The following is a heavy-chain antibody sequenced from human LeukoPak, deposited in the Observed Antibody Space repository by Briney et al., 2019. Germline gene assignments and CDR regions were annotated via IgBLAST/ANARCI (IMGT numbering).Heavy chain of an antibody. CDR3: ARGYYYDSSGYYYWHAY. Sequence: GGSLRLSCAASGFTFDDYGMSWVRQAPGKGLEWVSGINWNGGSTGYADSVKGRFTISRDNAKNSLYLQMNSLRAEDTALYYCARGYYYDSSGYYYWHAYWGQGTLVTVSS. D-gene: IGHD3-22*01. CDR2: INWNGGST. J-gene: IGHJ4*02. V-gene: IGHV3-20*04. CDR1: GFTFDDYG.